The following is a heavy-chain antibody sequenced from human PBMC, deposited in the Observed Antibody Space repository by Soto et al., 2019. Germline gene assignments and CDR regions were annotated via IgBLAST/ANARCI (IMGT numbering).Heavy chain of an antibody. CDR1: RSSLGDPY. D-gene: IGHD5-18*01. CDR3: ARGKPSGYRFGPRNFFYYGLDV. CDR2: VHPGGSP. Sequence: SETLSLTCSFFRSSLGDPYSAWLRHSPEEGLEWIGEVHPGGSPDYNPALKNRLPLSLDTSKSQFSLQGASMTAADTAVYFFARGKPSGYRFGPRNFFYYGLDVWGTGTTVTDAS. V-gene: IGHV4-34*01. J-gene: IGHJ6*04.